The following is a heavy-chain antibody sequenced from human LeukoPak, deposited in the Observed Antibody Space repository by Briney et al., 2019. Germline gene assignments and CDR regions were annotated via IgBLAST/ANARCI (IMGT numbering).Heavy chain of an antibody. CDR1: GGSFSGDY. Sequence: SETLSLTCAVYGGSFSGDYWSWIRQPPGKGLEWSGEINLSGSTNYNPSLTSRVTISVDTSKNQFSLKLSSVTAADTAVYYCARAASITGTTGSAYVPLGSYWFDPWGQGTLVTVSS. D-gene: IGHD1-7*01. CDR3: ARAASITGTTGSAYVPLGSYWFDP. V-gene: IGHV4-34*01. J-gene: IGHJ5*02. CDR2: INLSGST.